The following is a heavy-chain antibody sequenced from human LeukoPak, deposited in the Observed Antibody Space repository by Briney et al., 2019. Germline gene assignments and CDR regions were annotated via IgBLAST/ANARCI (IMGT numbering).Heavy chain of an antibody. J-gene: IGHJ4*02. Sequence: GRSLRLSCAASGFTVSSNYMSWVRQAPGKGLEWVSVIYSGGSTYYADSVKGRFTISRDNSKNTLYLQMNSPRAEDTAVYYCARVGIVVKARDYWGQGTLVTVSS. D-gene: IGHD2-2*01. CDR2: IYSGGST. CDR1: GFTVSSNY. V-gene: IGHV3-66*02. CDR3: ARVGIVVKARDY.